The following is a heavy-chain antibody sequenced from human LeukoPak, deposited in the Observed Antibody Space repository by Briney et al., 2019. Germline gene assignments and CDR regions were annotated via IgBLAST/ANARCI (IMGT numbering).Heavy chain of an antibody. D-gene: IGHD2-2*01. V-gene: IGHV4-59*01. CDR2: IYYSGST. CDR1: GGSISSYY. CDR3: ALTRGCSSTSCSNNWFDP. J-gene: IGHJ5*02. Sequence: SETLSLTCTVSGGSISSYYWSWIRQPPGKGLEWLGYIYYSGSTNYNPSLKSRVTISVDTSKNQFSLKLSSVTAADTAVYYCALTRGCSSTSCSNNWFDPWGQGTLVTVSS.